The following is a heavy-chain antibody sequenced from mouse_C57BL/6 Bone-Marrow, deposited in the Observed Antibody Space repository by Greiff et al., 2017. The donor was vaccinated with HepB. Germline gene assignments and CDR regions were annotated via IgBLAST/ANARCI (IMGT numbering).Heavy chain of an antibody. D-gene: IGHD1-1*01. J-gene: IGHJ3*01. V-gene: IGHV2-5*01. Sequence: VQLQQSGPGLVQPSQRLSITCTVSGFSLTSYGVHWVRQSPGKGLEWLGVIWRGGSTDYNAAFMSRLSITKDNSKREVFFKMNSLQADDTAIYYCAKNYYGSGAWFAYWGQGTLVTVSA. CDR1: GFSLTSYG. CDR2: IWRGGST. CDR3: AKNYYGSGAWFAY.